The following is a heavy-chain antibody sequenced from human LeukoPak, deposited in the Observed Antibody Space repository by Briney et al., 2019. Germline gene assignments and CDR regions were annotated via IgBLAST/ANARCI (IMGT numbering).Heavy chain of an antibody. Sequence: PSETLSLTCAVYGGSFSGYYWSWIRQPPGKGLEWIGYIYYSGSTYYNPSLKSRVTMSVDTSKNQFSLKLSSVTAADTAVYYCARGVNYYDSSGYVDYWGQGTLVTVSS. J-gene: IGHJ4*02. V-gene: IGHV4-59*01. D-gene: IGHD3-22*01. CDR2: IYYSGST. CDR3: ARGVNYYDSSGYVDY. CDR1: GGSFSGYY.